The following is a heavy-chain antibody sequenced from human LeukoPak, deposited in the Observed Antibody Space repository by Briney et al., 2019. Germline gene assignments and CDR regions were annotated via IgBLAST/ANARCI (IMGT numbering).Heavy chain of an antibody. V-gene: IGHV4-39*01. CDR1: GGSISSHY. D-gene: IGHD6-13*01. J-gene: IGHJ4*02. Sequence: SETLSLTCAVSGGSISSHYWSWIRQPPGKGLEWIGSIYYSGSTYYNPSLKSRVTISVDTSKNQLSLKLSSVTAADTAVYYCASARTSSRSWFTFDYWGQGILVTVSS. CDR2: IYYSGST. CDR3: ASARTSSRSWFTFDY.